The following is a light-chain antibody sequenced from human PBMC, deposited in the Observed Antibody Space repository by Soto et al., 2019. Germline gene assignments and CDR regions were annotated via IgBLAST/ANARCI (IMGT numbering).Light chain of an antibody. V-gene: IGKV3-20*01. Sequence: EIELTQSPGTLSLSPGERATLSCRASQRLASNYLAWYQQRPGQAPRLLLYGVSSRATGIPDRFSGSGSGTDFTLAISRVEPEDFAVYFCPQYADSPITFGQGTRLENK. J-gene: IGKJ5*01. CDR2: GVS. CDR1: QRLASNY. CDR3: PQYADSPIT.